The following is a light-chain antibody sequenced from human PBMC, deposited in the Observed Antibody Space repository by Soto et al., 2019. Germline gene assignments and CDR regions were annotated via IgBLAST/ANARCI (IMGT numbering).Light chain of an antibody. J-gene: IGLJ2*01. V-gene: IGLV2-11*01. CDR3: CSYAGDLAL. Sequence: QFVLTQPRSVSGSPGQSVTISCTGTSSDVGGYDFVSWYQQHPGKAPKLMISDVSKRPSGVPDRFSGSKSGNTASLTISGLQAEDEADYYCCSYAGDLALFGGGTKVTVL. CDR2: DVS. CDR1: SSDVGGYDF.